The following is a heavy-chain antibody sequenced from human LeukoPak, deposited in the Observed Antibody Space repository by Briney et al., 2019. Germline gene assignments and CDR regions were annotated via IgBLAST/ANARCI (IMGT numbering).Heavy chain of an antibody. CDR1: GFTFSSYS. Sequence: PGGSLRLSCAASGFTFSSYSMNWVRQAPGKGLEWVSYISSSSSTIYYADSVKGRFTISRDNAKNSLYLQMNSLRAEDTAVYYCAGGVIPFDYWGQGTLVTVSS. D-gene: IGHD3-16*02. CDR2: ISSSSSTI. V-gene: IGHV3-48*04. CDR3: AGGVIPFDY. J-gene: IGHJ4*02.